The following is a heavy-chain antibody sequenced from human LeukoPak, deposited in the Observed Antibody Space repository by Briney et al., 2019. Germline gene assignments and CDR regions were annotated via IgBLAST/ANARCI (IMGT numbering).Heavy chain of an antibody. J-gene: IGHJ4*02. D-gene: IGHD3-10*01. CDR1: GGSIRRGGYY. CDR2: INHSGST. V-gene: IGHV4-34*01. Sequence: PSETLSLTCTVSGGSIRRGGYYWSWIRQPPGKGLEWIGEINHSGSTNYNPSLKSRVTISVDTSKNQFSLKLSSVTAADTAVYYCARGSRMRLLWFGEATYYFDYWGQGTLVTVSS. CDR3: ARGSRMRLLWFGEATYYFDY.